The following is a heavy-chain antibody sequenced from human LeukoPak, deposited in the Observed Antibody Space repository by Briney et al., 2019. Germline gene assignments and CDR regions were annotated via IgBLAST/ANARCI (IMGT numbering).Heavy chain of an antibody. CDR1: GFTFSNYW. V-gene: IGHV3-7*01. CDR2: INQDSSEK. CDR3: VQGWRDN. D-gene: IGHD2-15*01. J-gene: IGHJ4*02. Sequence: GGSLRLSCAASGFTFSNYWMSWVRQAPGKGLEWVANINQDSSEKYYVDSVKGRFTISRDNAKNSLYLQLNTLRPEDTAGYYCVQGWRDNWGQGTLVTVSS.